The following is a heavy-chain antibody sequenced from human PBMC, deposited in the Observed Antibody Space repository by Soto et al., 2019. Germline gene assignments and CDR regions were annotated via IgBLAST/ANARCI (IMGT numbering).Heavy chain of an antibody. D-gene: IGHD2-15*01. CDR1: GFTFKSYG. CDR2: ITTDGGST. J-gene: IGHJ3*02. Sequence: GALRLSCSAAGFTFKSYGMPWVPQAPGKGLEYLSTITTDGGSTYYADSVKGRFTISRDNSKNTLYLQMSSLRAEDMAVYYCVKESLGYCSGGSCYRGGFDIWGQGTMVTLSS. CDR3: VKESLGYCSGGSCYRGGFDI. V-gene: IGHV3-64D*08.